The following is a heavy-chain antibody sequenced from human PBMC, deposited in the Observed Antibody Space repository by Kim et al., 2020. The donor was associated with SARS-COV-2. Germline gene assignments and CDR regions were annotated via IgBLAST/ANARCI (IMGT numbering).Heavy chain of an antibody. Sequence: GGSLRLSCAASGFTFNAYAMHWVRQAPGKGLEWVSGISGNSGSIGYADSVKGRCTISRDNAKNSLYLQMNSLRAEDTALYYCAKGGEWELRNLFDHWGQGTLVTVSA. CDR1: GFTFNAYA. V-gene: IGHV3-9*01. J-gene: IGHJ4*02. D-gene: IGHD1-26*01. CDR2: ISGNSGSI. CDR3: AKGGEWELRNLFDH.